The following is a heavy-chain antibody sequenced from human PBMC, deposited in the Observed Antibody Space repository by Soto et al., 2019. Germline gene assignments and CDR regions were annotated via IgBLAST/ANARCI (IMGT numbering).Heavy chain of an antibody. V-gene: IGHV3-21*06. CDR3: ASPNF. CDR1: GFTFTTFA. CDR2: ISSSGRYM. J-gene: IGHJ4*02. Sequence: GSLRLSCTASGFTSGFTFTTFAMTWVRQAPGKGLEWVSSISSSGRYMYFADSVKGRFTVSRDNARDSVYLQMDSLRAEDTAVYYCASPNFWGRGTLVTGSS.